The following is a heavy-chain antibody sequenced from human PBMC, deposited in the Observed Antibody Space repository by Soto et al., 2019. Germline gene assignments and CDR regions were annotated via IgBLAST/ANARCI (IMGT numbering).Heavy chain of an antibody. CDR2: ISGRDLST. J-gene: IGHJ4*02. CDR3: AKEMGYCFDY. Sequence: PGGSLRLSCAASGFTFGTYARSWVRQAPGRGLEWVSGISGRDLSTYYADSVKGRFAISRDNSKSTLYLQMNSLRAEDTAVYYCAKEMGYCFDYWGQGALVTVS. V-gene: IGHV3-23*01. CDR1: GFTFGTYA.